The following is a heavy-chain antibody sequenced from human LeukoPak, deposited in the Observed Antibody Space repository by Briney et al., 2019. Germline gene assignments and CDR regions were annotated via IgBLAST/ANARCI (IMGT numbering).Heavy chain of an antibody. D-gene: IGHD3-10*01. J-gene: IGHJ4*02. CDR1: GYTFTGYY. CDR3: AREYYYGSGSYLD. CDR2: INPNSGGT. V-gene: IGHV1-2*02. Sequence: ASVKVSCKASGYTFTGYYMHWVRQAPGQGLEWMGWINPNSGGTNYAQKFQGRVTMTRDTSISTAYVELSRLRSDDTAVYYCAREYYYGSGSYLDWGQGTLVTVSS.